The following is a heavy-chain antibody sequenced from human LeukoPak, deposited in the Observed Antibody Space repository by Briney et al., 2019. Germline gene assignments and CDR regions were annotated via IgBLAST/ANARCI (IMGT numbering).Heavy chain of an antibody. Sequence: SETLSLTCTVSGGSISSYYWSWIRQPPGKGLEWIGYIYYSGSTNYNPSLKSRVTISVDTSKNQFSLKLSSVTAADTAVYYCARTPLSGQSFDYWGQGTLVTVSS. V-gene: IGHV4-59*01. J-gene: IGHJ4*02. CDR3: ARTPLSGQSFDY. CDR2: IYYSGST. CDR1: GGSISSYY.